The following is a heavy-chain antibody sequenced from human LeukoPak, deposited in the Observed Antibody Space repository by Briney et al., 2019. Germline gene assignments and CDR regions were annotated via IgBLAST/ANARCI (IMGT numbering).Heavy chain of an antibody. CDR3: ARGGDYYFYYMDV. CDR2: IYSGGSA. V-gene: IGHV3-66*01. D-gene: IGHD3-10*01. CDR1: GFTVTSNY. Sequence: GGSLRLSCAASGFTVTSNYMSWVRQAPGKGLEWVSVIYSGGSAYYADSVKGRFTISRDNSKNTLYLQMNSLRAEDTAVYFCARGGDYYFYYMDVWGTGTPVTVSS. J-gene: IGHJ6*03.